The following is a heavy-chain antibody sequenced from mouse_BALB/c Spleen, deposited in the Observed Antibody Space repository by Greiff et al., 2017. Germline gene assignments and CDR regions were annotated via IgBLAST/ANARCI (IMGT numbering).Heavy chain of an antibody. J-gene: IGHJ3*01. D-gene: IGHD1-1*01. CDR2: ISYSGST. CDR3: ARGGCGSRYGFAY. V-gene: IGHV3-2*02. CDR1: GYSITSDYA. Sequence: DVKLVESGPGLVKPSQSLSLTCTVTGYSITSDYAWNWIRQFPGNKLEWMGYISYSGSTSYNPSLKSRVPITRDKSKNQFFLQLNTLTTDDTATYFGARGGCGSRYGFAYWGQGTLVTVSS.